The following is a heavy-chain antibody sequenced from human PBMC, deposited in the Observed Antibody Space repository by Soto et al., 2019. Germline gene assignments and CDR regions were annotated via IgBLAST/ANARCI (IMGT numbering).Heavy chain of an antibody. CDR3: ARDRRQQLVSEYYYYYGMDV. Sequence: ASVKVSCKASGGTFSSYAISWVRQAPGQGLEWMGGIIPIFGTANYAQKFQGRVTITADKSTSTAYMELSSLRSEDTAVYYCARDRRQQLVSEYYYYYGMDVWGQGTTVTVSS. D-gene: IGHD6-13*01. CDR2: IIPIFGTA. CDR1: GGTFSSYA. V-gene: IGHV1-69*06. J-gene: IGHJ6*02.